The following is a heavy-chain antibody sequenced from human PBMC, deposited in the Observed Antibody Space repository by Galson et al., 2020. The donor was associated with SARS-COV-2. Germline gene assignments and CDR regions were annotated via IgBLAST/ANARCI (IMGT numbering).Heavy chain of an antibody. CDR1: GGSISNGTNY. D-gene: IGHD3-16*01. Sequence: SETLSLTCTVSGGSISNGTNYWAWIRQPPGKGLEWIGNISYSGSTSYNPPLKSRVTISVDRSKDQFSLKLSSVTAADTAMYYCATWISSAGAWGIDYWGQGTLVAVSS. J-gene: IGHJ4*02. V-gene: IGHV4-39*07. CDR2: ISYSGST. CDR3: ATWISSAGAWGIDY.